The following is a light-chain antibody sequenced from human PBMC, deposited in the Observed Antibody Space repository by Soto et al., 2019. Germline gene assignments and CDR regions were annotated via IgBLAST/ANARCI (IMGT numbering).Light chain of an antibody. Sequence: SVLTQSPGTLSLSPGERATLSCRASQSVSSTYLAWYQQKPGQAPRLLIYGASSRASGVPDRFSASGSGTDFTLTISRLEPEDFAVYYCQQYDTSLWTFGQGTKVDI. J-gene: IGKJ1*01. CDR3: QQYDTSLWT. V-gene: IGKV3-20*01. CDR2: GAS. CDR1: QSVSSTY.